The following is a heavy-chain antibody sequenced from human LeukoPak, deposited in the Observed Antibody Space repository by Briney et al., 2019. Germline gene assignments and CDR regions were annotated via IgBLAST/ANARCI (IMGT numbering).Heavy chain of an antibody. CDR2: IYYSGST. CDR3: AAYDSSGYSFGY. Sequence: SETLSLTCTVSGGSISSYYWSWLRQPPGKGLEWIGYIYYSGSTNYNPSLKSRVTISVDTSKNQFSLKLSSVTAADTAVYYCAAYDSSGYSFGYWGQGTLVTVSS. V-gene: IGHV4-59*01. D-gene: IGHD3-22*01. CDR1: GGSISSYY. J-gene: IGHJ4*02.